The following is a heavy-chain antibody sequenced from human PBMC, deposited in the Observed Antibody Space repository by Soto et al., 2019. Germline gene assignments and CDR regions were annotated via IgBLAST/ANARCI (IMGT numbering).Heavy chain of an antibody. V-gene: IGHV4-30-4*01. D-gene: IGHD6-13*01. Sequence: SETLSLTCTVSGGSISSGDYYWSWIRQPPGKGLEWIGYIYYSGSTYYNPSLKSRVTISVDTSKNQFSLKLSSVTAADTAVYYCARVLAADYNWFDPWGQGTLVTVSS. CDR2: IYYSGST. CDR1: GGSISSGDYY. J-gene: IGHJ5*02. CDR3: ARVLAADYNWFDP.